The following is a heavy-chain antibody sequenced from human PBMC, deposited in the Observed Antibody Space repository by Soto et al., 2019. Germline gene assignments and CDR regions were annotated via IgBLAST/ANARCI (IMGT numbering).Heavy chain of an antibody. CDR1: GGSISSSSYY. Sequence: QLQLQESGPGLVKPSETLSLTCTVSGGSISSSSYYWGWIRQPPGKGLEWIGSIYYSGSTYYNPSLKSRVTISVDTSKNQFSLKLSSVTAADTAVYYCARHPRDYGLYYYYGMDVWGQGTTVTVSS. V-gene: IGHV4-39*01. CDR2: IYYSGST. CDR3: ARHPRDYGLYYYYGMDV. D-gene: IGHD4-17*01. J-gene: IGHJ6*02.